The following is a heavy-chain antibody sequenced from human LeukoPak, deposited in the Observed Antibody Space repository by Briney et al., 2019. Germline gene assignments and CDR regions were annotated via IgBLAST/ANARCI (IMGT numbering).Heavy chain of an antibody. V-gene: IGHV1-46*01. D-gene: IGHD3-22*01. Sequence: GASVKVSCKASGYTFTSYYMHWVRQAPGQGPEWMGIINPSGGSTSYAQKFQGRVTMTRDTSTSTVYMELSSLRSEDTAVYYCARADYDSSGYYLYYYYYYMDVWGKGTTVTVSS. J-gene: IGHJ6*03. CDR1: GYTFTSYY. CDR3: ARADYDSSGYYLYYYYYYMDV. CDR2: INPSGGST.